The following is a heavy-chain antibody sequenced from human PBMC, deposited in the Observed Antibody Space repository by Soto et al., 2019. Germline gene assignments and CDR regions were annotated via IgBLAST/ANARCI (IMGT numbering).Heavy chain of an antibody. CDR1: GYAFTGYY. D-gene: IGHD5-18*01. V-gene: IGHV1-2*02. CDR2: INPSSGDT. J-gene: IGHJ4*02. Sequence: ASVKGSWWSSGYAFTGYYIHWDCHVPGQGLEWMVWINPSSGDTNYAQKFQGRVTMTRATSFSTAYMELSSLRSDDTAAHYRATRYSYVDVWGEGTVV. CDR3: ATRYSYVDV.